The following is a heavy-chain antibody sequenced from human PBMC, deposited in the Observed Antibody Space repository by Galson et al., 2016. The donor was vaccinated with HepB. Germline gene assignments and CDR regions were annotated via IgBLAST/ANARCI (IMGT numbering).Heavy chain of an antibody. D-gene: IGHD4-17*01. J-gene: IGHJ5*02. CDR1: GITFSRLS. V-gene: IGHV1-69*13. CDR3: ARDNGDYGGPNYYDP. Sequence: SVKVSCKAPGITFSRLSVTWVRQAPGQGLEWMGTSIPFFGTSNYAQRFQGRVAMTADESTTTVYMELSSLRSDDTAVYYCARDNGDYGGPNYYDPWGQGTLVTVSS. CDR2: SIPFFGTS.